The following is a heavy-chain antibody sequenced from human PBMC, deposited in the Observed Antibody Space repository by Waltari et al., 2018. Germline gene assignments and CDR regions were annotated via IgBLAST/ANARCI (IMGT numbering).Heavy chain of an antibody. CDR1: GFTFTSSA. Sequence: QMQLVQSGPEVKKPGTSVKVSCKASGFTFTSSAVQWVRQARGQRLEWIGWIVVGSGNTNYAQKFQERVTITRCMSTSTAYMELSNLRSEDAAVYYCAAVAERTLWFGGGDYWGQGTLVTVSS. CDR2: IVVGSGNT. J-gene: IGHJ4*02. V-gene: IGHV1-58*01. D-gene: IGHD3-10*01. CDR3: AAVAERTLWFGGGDY.